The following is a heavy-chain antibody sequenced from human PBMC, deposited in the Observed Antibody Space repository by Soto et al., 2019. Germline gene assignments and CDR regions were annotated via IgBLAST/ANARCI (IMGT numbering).Heavy chain of an antibody. CDR2: ISTSSLTI. D-gene: IGHD6-19*01. Sequence: GGSLRLSCAASGFTFSSHSMNWVRQAPGKGLEWVSYISTSSLTINYADSVKGRFTISRDNAKNSLYLQMNSLRGEDTAVYYCAREPPPYTSGRSPFDYWGQGTLVTVSS. V-gene: IGHV3-48*01. J-gene: IGHJ4*02. CDR3: AREPPPYTSGRSPFDY. CDR1: GFTFSSHS.